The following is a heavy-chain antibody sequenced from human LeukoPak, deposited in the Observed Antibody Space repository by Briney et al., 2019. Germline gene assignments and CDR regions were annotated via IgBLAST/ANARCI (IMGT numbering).Heavy chain of an antibody. J-gene: IGHJ6*03. CDR3: ARGPPRGTYYYMDV. D-gene: IGHD1/OR15-1a*01. CDR2: IGTASDT. CDR1: GFTFSSFD. Sequence: GGSLRLSCAASGFTFSSFDMHWVRQPTGQGLEWVSTIGTASDTYYPGSVEGRFTLSRDNAKTSLSLQMNSLTAGDTAVYYCARGPPRGTYYYMDVWGKGTTVTVSS. V-gene: IGHV3-13*01.